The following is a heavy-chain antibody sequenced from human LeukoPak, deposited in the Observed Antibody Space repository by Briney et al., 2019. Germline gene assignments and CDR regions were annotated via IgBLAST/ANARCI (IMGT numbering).Heavy chain of an antibody. Sequence: GGSLRLSCAASGFTFSSYSMNWVRQAPGKGLEWVSSISASSSYIYYADSVKGRFTISRDNAKNSLYLQMNSLRAEDTAVYYCAREMGSSSSGDFDYWGQETLVTVSS. J-gene: IGHJ4*02. CDR3: AREMGSSSSGDFDY. D-gene: IGHD6-6*01. V-gene: IGHV3-21*01. CDR2: ISASSSYI. CDR1: GFTFSSYS.